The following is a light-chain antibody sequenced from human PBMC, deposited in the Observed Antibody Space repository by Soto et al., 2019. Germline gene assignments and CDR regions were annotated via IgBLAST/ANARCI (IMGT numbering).Light chain of an antibody. J-gene: IGKJ4*01. V-gene: IGKV3-20*01. CDR1: QSVSSSY. Sequence: DIVLTQSPGTLSLSPGERVTLSCRASQSVSSSYLAWYQQKPGQPPRLLIYGASIRATGIPDRFSGSGSGTDFTLTISRLEPEDFAVYYCQQYGSSPLTFGGGTKVEIK. CDR2: GAS. CDR3: QQYGSSPLT.